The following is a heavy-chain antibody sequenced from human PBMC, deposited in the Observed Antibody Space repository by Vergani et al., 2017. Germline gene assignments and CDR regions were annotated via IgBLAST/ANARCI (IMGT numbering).Heavy chain of an antibody. D-gene: IGHD3-3*01. CDR2: INPSDGST. CDR3: ASRDITIFGVVIIRCYYYYGMDV. V-gene: IGHV1-46*01. Sequence: QVQLVQSGAEVKKPGASVKVSCKASGYTISNYHIHWVRQAPGQGLEWMGIINPSDGSTSYVQKFQGRVTMTRDTSTSTVYMELSSLRSEDTAVYYCASRDITIFGVVIIRCYYYYGMDVWGQGTTVTVSS. CDR1: GYTISNYH. J-gene: IGHJ6*02.